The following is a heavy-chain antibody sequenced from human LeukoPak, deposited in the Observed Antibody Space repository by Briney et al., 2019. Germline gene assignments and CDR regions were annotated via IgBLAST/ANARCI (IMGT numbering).Heavy chain of an antibody. J-gene: IGHJ5*02. D-gene: IGHD1-7*01. CDR3: ARLIETGTTVDP. Sequence: SETLSLTCAVSGYSISSGYYWGWIRQPPGKGLEWIGSIYHSGSTYYNPSLKSRVTISVDTSKNRFSLKLSSVTAADTAVYYCARLIETGTTVDPWGQGTLVTVSS. V-gene: IGHV4-38-2*01. CDR1: GYSISSGYY. CDR2: IYHSGST.